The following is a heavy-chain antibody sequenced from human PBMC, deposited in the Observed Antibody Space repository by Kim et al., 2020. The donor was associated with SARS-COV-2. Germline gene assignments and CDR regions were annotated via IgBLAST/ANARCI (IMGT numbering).Heavy chain of an antibody. CDR3: TRHLNGHHCYAC. CDR1: GFTFSTYW. Sequence: GGSLRLSCVASGFTFSTYWMNWVRQVPGKGLVWLSRINPDGSDKTYAESVKGPFTISRDNPKNTLHQQFNRLRPEDTPWFYCTRHLNGHHCYACWGQRTL. V-gene: IGHV3-74*01. CDR2: INPDGSDK. D-gene: IGHD2-8*01. J-gene: IGHJ4*02.